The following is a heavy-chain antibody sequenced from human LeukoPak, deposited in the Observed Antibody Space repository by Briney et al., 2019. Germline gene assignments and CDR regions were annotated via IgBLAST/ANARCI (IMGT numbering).Heavy chain of an antibody. CDR3: AREVVGIAAAGDWAFDY. CDR2: ISSSSYI. D-gene: IGHD6-13*01. Sequence: GGSLRLSCAASGFTFSSYSMNWVRQAPGKGLEWVSSISSSSYIYYADSVKGRFTISRDNAKNSLYLQMNSLRAEDTAVYYCAREVVGIAAAGDWAFDYWGQGTLVTVSS. CDR1: GFTFSSYS. J-gene: IGHJ4*02. V-gene: IGHV3-21*01.